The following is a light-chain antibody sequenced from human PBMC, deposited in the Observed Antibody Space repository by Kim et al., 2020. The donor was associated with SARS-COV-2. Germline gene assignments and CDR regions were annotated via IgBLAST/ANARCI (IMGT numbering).Light chain of an antibody. CDR2: WAS. Sequence: ATINCKSSHSGLYSSNNQNDLAWYQQQPGQPPTRLIYWASTREYGVPARFSGSGSGTDSSLTISSLLAEDVAVYYCKEDYSTLYTFGQGTKLEI. J-gene: IGKJ2*01. CDR1: HSGLYSSNNQND. CDR3: KEDYSTLYT. V-gene: IGKV4-1*01.